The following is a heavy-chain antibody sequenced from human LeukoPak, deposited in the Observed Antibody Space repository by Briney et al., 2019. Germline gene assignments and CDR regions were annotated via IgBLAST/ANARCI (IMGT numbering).Heavy chain of an antibody. J-gene: IGHJ3*01. V-gene: IGHV3-21*01. CDR3: ARAMPGFDL. Sequence: PGESLRLSCAASGFTFSSFAMHWVRQAPGKWLEWVSCISGNTDSYIHYADSVKGRFTISRDNAKNSLYLQMNSLRGEDTAVYYCARAMPGFDLWGQGTMVTVSS. CDR2: ISGNTDSYI. CDR1: GFTFSSFA. D-gene: IGHD2-2*01.